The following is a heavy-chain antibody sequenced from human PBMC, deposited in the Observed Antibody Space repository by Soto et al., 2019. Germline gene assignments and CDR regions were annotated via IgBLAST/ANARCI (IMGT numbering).Heavy chain of an antibody. Sequence: PPETLCLTYTVSGESVTSINFYWSWIRQSPGKSLEWIGFINYNGNTNYNPSLRSRVTISLNTPKNQFTLTLRYVTAADTAQYYCARVLSCNYYHQYVIDFRGQRSAVIVSS. D-gene: IGHD3-3*01. J-gene: IGHJ6*02. CDR3: ARVLSCNYYHQYVIDF. CDR2: INYNGNT. CDR1: GESVTSINFY. V-gene: IGHV4-61*01.